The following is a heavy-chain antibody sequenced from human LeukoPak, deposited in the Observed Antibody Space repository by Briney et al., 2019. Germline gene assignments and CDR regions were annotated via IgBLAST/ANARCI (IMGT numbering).Heavy chain of an antibody. CDR2: LYSDGTT. V-gene: IGHV3-53*01. CDR3: ARGGGYYGIDY. J-gene: IGHJ4*02. Sequence: GGSLRLSCEASGFIVSSNYMNWVRQAPGKGLEWVSVLYSDGTTYYTDSVKGRFTISRDNSKNTLYLQMNSLRAGDTAVYYCARGGGYYGIDYWGQGTLVTVSS. D-gene: IGHD3-22*01. CDR1: GFIVSSNY.